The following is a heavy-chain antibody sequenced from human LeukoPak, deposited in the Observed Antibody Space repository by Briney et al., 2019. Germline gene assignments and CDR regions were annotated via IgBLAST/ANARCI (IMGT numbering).Heavy chain of an antibody. CDR1: GGSISSHY. Sequence: PSETLSLTCTVSGGSISSHYWSWIRPPPGKGLEWIGYIYYSGSTNYNPSLKSRVTISVDTSKNQFSLKLSSVTAADTAVYYCARARTRFTVTTDWGQGTLVTVSS. J-gene: IGHJ1*01. CDR3: ARARTRFTVTTD. D-gene: IGHD4-11*01. CDR2: IYYSGST. V-gene: IGHV4-59*11.